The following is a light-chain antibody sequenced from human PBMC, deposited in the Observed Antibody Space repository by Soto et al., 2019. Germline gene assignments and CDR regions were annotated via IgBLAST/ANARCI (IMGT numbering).Light chain of an antibody. CDR3: SSDTNGDTWV. V-gene: IGLV2-14*01. CDR1: SSDVGGDDS. J-gene: IGLJ3*02. Sequence: QSALTQPASVSASPGQAITISCTGTSSDVGGDDSVSWYQQHPGKAPKLMIYEVSNRPSGISDRFSGSKSGNTAALTIFGLQAEDEAVYYCSSDTNGDTWVFGGGTKLTVL. CDR2: EVS.